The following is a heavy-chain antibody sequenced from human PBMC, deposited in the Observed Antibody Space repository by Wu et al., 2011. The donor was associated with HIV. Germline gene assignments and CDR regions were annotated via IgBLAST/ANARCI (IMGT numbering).Heavy chain of an antibody. Sequence: QVQLVQSGAEVKKPGSSVKVSCKASGGTFNSYGISWVRQAPGQGLEWMGGIIPIFGAANYAQKFQGRVTISADKSTSTAYIEVSSLRSEDTAVYFCARDTHRGASGRYDYWGQGTLITVSS. CDR2: IIPIFGAA. CDR1: GGTFNSYG. J-gene: IGHJ4*02. D-gene: IGHD6-25*01. V-gene: IGHV1-69*14. CDR3: ARDTHRGASGRYDY.